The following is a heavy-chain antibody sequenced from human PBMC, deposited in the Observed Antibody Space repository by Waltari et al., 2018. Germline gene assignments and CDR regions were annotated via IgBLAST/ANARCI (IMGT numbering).Heavy chain of an antibody. CDR2: IYYSGST. Sequence: QVQLQESGPGLVKPSQTLSLTFPVSGGSFHRGGYDWSWIRQHPGKGLEWIGYIYYSGSTYYNPSLKSRVTISVDTSKNQFSLKLSSVTAADTAVYYCAGVVAGAFDIWGQGTMVTVSS. D-gene: IGHD2-15*01. CDR3: AGVVAGAFDI. V-gene: IGHV4-31*03. J-gene: IGHJ3*02. CDR1: GGSFHRGGYD.